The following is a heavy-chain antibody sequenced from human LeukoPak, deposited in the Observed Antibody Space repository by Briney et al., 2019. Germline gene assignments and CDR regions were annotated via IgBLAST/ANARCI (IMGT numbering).Heavy chain of an antibody. J-gene: IGHJ4*02. D-gene: IGHD3-22*01. V-gene: IGHV4-39*01. Sequence: MPSETLSLTCTVSGVSISSSNSYWGWIRQPPGKGLEWIGSIYYSGNTYYNASLKSQVSISIDTSKNRFSLKLSSVTAADTAVYYCARLRRGSSFITTDTHFDYWGQGTLVTVSS. CDR1: GVSISSSNSY. CDR3: ARLRRGSSFITTDTHFDY. CDR2: IYYSGNT.